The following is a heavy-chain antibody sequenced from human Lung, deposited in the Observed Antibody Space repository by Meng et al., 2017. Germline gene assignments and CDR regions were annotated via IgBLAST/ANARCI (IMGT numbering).Heavy chain of an antibody. V-gene: IGHV1-3*01. CDR3: AREVPYTSGWYPQGH. D-gene: IGHD6-19*01. CDR2: LSPVDGNT. CDR1: GYSFTSYA. J-gene: IGHJ4*02. Sequence: QVQLVQSGAEVKKLGASVRVSCKASGYSFTSYAMHWVRQAPGQRLEWMGWLSPVDGNTKYSQNFQGRVTITRDTSASTAYMELSSLRSEDTAVYYCAREVPYTSGWYPQGHRGQGTLVTVSS.